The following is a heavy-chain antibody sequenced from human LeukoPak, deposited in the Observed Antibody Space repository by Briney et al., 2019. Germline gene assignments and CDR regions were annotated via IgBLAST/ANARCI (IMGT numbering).Heavy chain of an antibody. CDR2: ISGSGGST. V-gene: IGHV3-23*01. CDR1: GFTFSSYA. CDR3: AKDFSAGLVGAEYYFDY. D-gene: IGHD1-26*01. J-gene: IGHJ4*02. Sequence: TGGSLRLSCAASGFTFSSYAMSWVRQAPGKGLEWVSAISGSGGSTYYADSAKGRFTISRDNSKNTLYLQMNSLRAEDTAVYYCAKDFSAGLVGAEYYFDYWGQGTLVTVSS.